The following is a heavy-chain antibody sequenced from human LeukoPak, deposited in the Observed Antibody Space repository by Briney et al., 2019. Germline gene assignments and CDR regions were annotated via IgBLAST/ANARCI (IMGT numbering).Heavy chain of an antibody. CDR3: AGSDTTGYIPREWDYWYFDL. V-gene: IGHV3-21*01. CDR2: ISSSSVHI. Sequence: GESLRLSCAASGFTFTTYWMSWVRQAPGKGLNWVSSISSSSVHISYADSVKGRFTISRDNAKNSLYLQMNSLRAEDTAVYYCAGSDTTGYIPREWDYWYFDLWGRGTLVTVSS. CDR1: GFTFTTYW. J-gene: IGHJ2*01. D-gene: IGHD3-22*01.